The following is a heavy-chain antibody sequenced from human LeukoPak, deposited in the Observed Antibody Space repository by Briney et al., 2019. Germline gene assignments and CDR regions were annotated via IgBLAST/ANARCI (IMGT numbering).Heavy chain of an antibody. D-gene: IGHD2-15*01. Sequence: PSETLSLACTVSGGSISSYYWSWIRQPPGKGLEWIGYIYYSGSTNYNPSLKSRVTISVDTSKNQFSLKLSSVTAADTAVYYYARGGYCSGGSCYAPILGYYYYMDVWGKGTTVTVSS. J-gene: IGHJ6*03. CDR3: ARGGYCSGGSCYAPILGYYYYMDV. CDR1: GGSISSYY. CDR2: IYYSGST. V-gene: IGHV4-59*01.